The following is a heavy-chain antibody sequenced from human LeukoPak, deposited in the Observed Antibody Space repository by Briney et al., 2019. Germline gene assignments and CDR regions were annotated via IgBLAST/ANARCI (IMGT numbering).Heavy chain of an antibody. Sequence: PGGSLRLSXAASGFTFSSYWMSWVRQAPGKGLEWVANIKQDGSEKYYVDSVKGRFTISRDNAKNSLYLQMNSLRAEDTAVYYCARDIEAAGLFLDYWGQGTLVTVSS. CDR3: ARDIEAAGLFLDY. D-gene: IGHD6-13*01. J-gene: IGHJ4*02. CDR2: IKQDGSEK. V-gene: IGHV3-7*01. CDR1: GFTFSSYW.